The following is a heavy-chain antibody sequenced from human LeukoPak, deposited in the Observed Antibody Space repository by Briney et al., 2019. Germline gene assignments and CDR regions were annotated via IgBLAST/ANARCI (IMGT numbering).Heavy chain of an antibody. J-gene: IGHJ4*02. V-gene: IGHV1-18*01. CDR3: ARDVNYAFDY. Sequence: ASVKVSCKPSGYSFTRNGISWVRQAPGQGLGWMAWISANSGNTNYAQNFQDRVTLTTDTSTSTAYMELRSLRSDDTAVYYCARDVNYAFDYWGQGTLVTVSS. D-gene: IGHD3-16*01. CDR2: ISANSGNT. CDR1: GYSFTRNG.